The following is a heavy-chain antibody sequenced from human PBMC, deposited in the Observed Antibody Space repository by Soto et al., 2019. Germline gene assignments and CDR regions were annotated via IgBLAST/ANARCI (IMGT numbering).Heavy chain of an antibody. D-gene: IGHD3-10*01. CDR2: IYHSGST. J-gene: IGHJ5*02. CDR1: GGSISSGGYS. Sequence: QLQLQESGSGLVKPSQTLSLTCAVSGGSISSGGYSWSWIRQPPGKGLEWIGYIYHSGSTYYNPSLKSRVPISVASPKTQFSLKPSSVTAGDTAVYYCARVPGPWGQGPLVTVSS. CDR3: ARVPGP. V-gene: IGHV4-30-2*01.